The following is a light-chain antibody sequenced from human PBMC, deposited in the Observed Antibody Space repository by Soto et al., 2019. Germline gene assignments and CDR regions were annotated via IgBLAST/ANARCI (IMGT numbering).Light chain of an antibody. CDR3: CSKTSSITYV. CDR2: EVS. Sequence: QSALTQPASVSGSPGQSITISCTGTSSDVGAYNYISWYQQHPGKAPKLMIYEVSNRPSGVSTRFSGSKSGNTASLTISGLQAEDEGDYYCCSKTSSITYVFGSGTKLTVL. V-gene: IGLV2-14*01. J-gene: IGLJ1*01. CDR1: SSDVGAYNY.